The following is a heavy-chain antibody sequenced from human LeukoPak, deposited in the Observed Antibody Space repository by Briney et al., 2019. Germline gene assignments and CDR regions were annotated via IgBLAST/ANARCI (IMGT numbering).Heavy chain of an antibody. J-gene: IGHJ6*03. D-gene: IGHD3-16*02. CDR1: GYTFSSYY. CDR3: ARDKKSEIGGAIAGHYMDV. CDR2: IKPGDSVT. Sequence: ASVKVSCKASGYTFSSYYMHWVRQAPGRGLEWIGIIKPGDSVTSYSQKFKGRVTMTRDMSTTTVYMEMTSLRSEDTAVYYCARDKKSEIGGAIAGHYMDVWGKGTTVTVSS. V-gene: IGHV1-46*01.